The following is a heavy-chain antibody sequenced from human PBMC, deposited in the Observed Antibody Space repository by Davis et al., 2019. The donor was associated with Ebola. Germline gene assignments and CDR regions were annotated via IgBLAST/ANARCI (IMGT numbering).Heavy chain of an antibody. J-gene: IGHJ4*02. CDR2: IIPILGIA. CDR3: ARDLDSSGYYRVKRKFEIFDY. Sequence: SVKVSCKASGGTFSSYAISWVRQAPGQGLEWMGRIIPILGIANYAQKFQGRVTITADKSTSTAYMELSSLRSEDTAVYYCARDLDSSGYYRVKRKFEIFDYWGQGTLVTVSS. D-gene: IGHD3-22*01. V-gene: IGHV1-69*04. CDR1: GGTFSSYA.